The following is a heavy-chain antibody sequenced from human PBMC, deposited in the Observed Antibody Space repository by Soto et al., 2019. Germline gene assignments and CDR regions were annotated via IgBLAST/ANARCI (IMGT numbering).Heavy chain of an antibody. CDR1: GYTLTNYA. V-gene: IGHV1-3*01. Sequence: ASVKVSCKASGYTLTNYAIHWVRQAPGQSLEWMGWINAANGNTKSSQKFRGRATLTTDTSASTAYMELSSLRSEDTAVYYCARRGITGTNYYYYGLDVWGQGTTGTVS. CDR3: ARRGITGTNYYYYGLDV. D-gene: IGHD1-20*01. CDR2: INAANGNT. J-gene: IGHJ6*02.